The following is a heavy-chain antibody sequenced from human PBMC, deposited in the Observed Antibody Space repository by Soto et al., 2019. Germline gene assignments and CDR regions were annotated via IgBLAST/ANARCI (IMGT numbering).Heavy chain of an antibody. D-gene: IGHD3-9*01. CDR2: MNPNSRNT. CDR1: GYTVTSYD. J-gene: IGHJ4*02. CDR3: ARRPGFRYFDWRFDY. Sequence: QAQLVQSGAEVKKLGASVKVSCKASGYTVTSYDINWVRQATGQGLECMGWMNPNSRNTGYALKFQGRVTMTRNTPISKHYKELSSLRSEDTAVDYCARRPGFRYFDWRFDYWGQGTLVTVSS. V-gene: IGHV1-8*01.